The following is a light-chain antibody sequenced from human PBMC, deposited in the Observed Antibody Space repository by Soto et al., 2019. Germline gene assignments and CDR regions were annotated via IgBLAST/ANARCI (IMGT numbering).Light chain of an antibody. V-gene: IGLV1-40*01. CDR2: GTT. CDR1: SSNIGAGYD. Sequence: QSVLTQPPSVSGAPGQGVTISCTGSSSNIGAGYDVHWYQQVPGTAPKLLIFGTTNRPSGVPDRFSGSKSGTSASLAITGLQAEDEADDYCQASDSSLSGSEVFGGGTKLTVL. J-gene: IGLJ3*02. CDR3: QASDSSLSGSEV.